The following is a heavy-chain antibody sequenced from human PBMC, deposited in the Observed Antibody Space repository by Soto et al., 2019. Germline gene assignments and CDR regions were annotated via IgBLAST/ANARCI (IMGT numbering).Heavy chain of an antibody. V-gene: IGHV1-69*06. D-gene: IGHD2-15*01. J-gene: IGHJ3*02. CDR2: IIPMIGAT. Sequence: QVQLVQSGSEVKKPGSSVKVSCKASGGTFSDFTLYWLRQAPGRGLEWMGGIIPMIGATNNAQKLKGRLTVTADMSRDTFYMELNSVRSDDTAVYYGVSYWSAGTLYGAFEIWGQGTEVTVSP. CDR1: GGTFSDFT. CDR3: VSYWSAGTLYGAFEI.